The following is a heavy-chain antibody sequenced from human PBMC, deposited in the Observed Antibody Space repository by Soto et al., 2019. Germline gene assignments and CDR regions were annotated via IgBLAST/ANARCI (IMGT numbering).Heavy chain of an antibody. Sequence: GGSLRLSCAASGFTFSSYAMSWVRQAPGKGLEWVSAISGSGGSTYYADSVKGRFTISRDNSKNTLYLQMNSLRAEDTAVYYCAKGEDDQYYDYIWGSYRYTYFDYWGQGTLVTVSS. CDR1: GFTFSSYA. D-gene: IGHD3-16*02. CDR3: AKGEDDQYYDYIWGSYRYTYFDY. J-gene: IGHJ4*02. V-gene: IGHV3-23*01. CDR2: ISGSGGST.